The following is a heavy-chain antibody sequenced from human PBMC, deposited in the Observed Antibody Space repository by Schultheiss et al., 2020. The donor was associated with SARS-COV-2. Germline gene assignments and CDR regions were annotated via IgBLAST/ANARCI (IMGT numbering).Heavy chain of an antibody. CDR1: GGSFSGYY. J-gene: IGHJ6*03. V-gene: IGHV4-34*01. D-gene: IGHD2-2*01. Sequence: SETLSLTFAVYGGSFSGYYWSWIRQPPGKGLEWIGEINHSGSTNYNPSLKSRVTISVDTSKNQFSLKLSSVTVADTAVYYCARERRKVVPAAIWDMDVWGKGTTVTVSS. CDR2: INHSGST. CDR3: ARERRKVVPAAIWDMDV.